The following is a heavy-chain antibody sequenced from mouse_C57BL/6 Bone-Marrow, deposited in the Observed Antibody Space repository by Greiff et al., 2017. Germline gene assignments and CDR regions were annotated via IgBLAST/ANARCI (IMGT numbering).Heavy chain of an antibody. CDR1: GYTFTSYG. J-gene: IGHJ3*01. V-gene: IGHV1-81*01. D-gene: IGHD2-4*01. CDR2: IYPRSGNT. CDR3: APLYYDYDGAWFAY. Sequence: QVQLQQSGAELARPGASVKLSCKASGYTFTSYGISWVKQRTGQGLEWIGEIYPRSGNTYYNEKFKGKATLTADKSSSTAYMELRSLTSEDSAVYFCAPLYYDYDGAWFAYWGQGTLVTVSA.